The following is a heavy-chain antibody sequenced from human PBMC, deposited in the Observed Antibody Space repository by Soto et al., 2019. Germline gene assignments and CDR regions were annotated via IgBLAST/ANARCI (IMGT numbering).Heavy chain of an antibody. J-gene: IGHJ6*03. CDR1: GGTFSNST. V-gene: IGHV1-69*02. CDR3: ARQLVRDDFYYYYHMDV. Sequence: QVQLVQSGAEVKKPGSSVKVSCKAAGGTFSNSTINWVRQAPGQGLERMGRIIPILDITNHAQRFQGRVTITADKSTTTAYMELSRLTSEDTAVYYCARQLVRDDFYYYYHMDVWGTGTTVTVSS. CDR2: IIPILDIT. D-gene: IGHD6-19*01.